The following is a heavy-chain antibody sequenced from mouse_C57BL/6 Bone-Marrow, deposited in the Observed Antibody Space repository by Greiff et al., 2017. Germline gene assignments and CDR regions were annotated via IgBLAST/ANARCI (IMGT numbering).Heavy chain of an antibody. CDR3: TTPTYTPT. J-gene: IGHJ2*01. D-gene: IGHD5-5*01. CDR1: GFNIKDDY. Sequence: VQLQQSGAELVRPGASVKLSCTASGFNIKDDYMHWVKQRPEQGLEWIGWIDPENGDTEYASKFQGKATITADTSSNTAYLQLSSLTSEDTAVYYCTTPTYTPTWGPGTTLTVSS. V-gene: IGHV14-4*01. CDR2: IDPENGDT.